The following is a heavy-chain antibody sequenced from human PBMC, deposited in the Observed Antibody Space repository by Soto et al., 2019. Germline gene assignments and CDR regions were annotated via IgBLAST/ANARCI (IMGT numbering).Heavy chain of an antibody. V-gene: IGHV4-59*01. CDR1: GGSISSYY. D-gene: IGHD5-18*01. Sequence: PSETLSLTCTVSGGSISSYYWSWIRQPPGKRLEWIGYIYYSGSTNYNPSLKSRVTISVDTSKNQFSLKLSSVTAADTAVYYCARQTLGYSYGSSEFYYYYYYMDVWGKGTTVTVSS. J-gene: IGHJ6*03. CDR2: IYYSGST. CDR3: ARQTLGYSYGSSEFYYYYYYMDV.